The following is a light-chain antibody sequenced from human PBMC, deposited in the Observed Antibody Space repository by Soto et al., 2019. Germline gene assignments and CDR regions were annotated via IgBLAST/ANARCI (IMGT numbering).Light chain of an antibody. CDR2: GAS. J-gene: IGKJ4*01. CDR3: QQYNNWPLT. CDR1: QTVNNN. Sequence: EIVMTQSPATLSVSPGERATLSCRASQTVNNNLAWYQQKPGQAPWLLIYGASARATGIPARFSGSGSGTEFTLTISSLQSEDFAVYYCQQYNNWPLTFGGGTKVEIK. V-gene: IGKV3-15*01.